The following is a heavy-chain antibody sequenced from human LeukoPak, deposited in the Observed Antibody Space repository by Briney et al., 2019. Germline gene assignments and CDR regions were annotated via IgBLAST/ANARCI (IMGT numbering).Heavy chain of an antibody. CDR3: ARGYCSSTSCYVFWFDP. V-gene: IGHV4-34*01. CDR2: INHSGST. J-gene: IGHJ5*02. CDR1: GGSFSGYY. Sequence: SETLSLTCAVYGGSFSGYYWSWIRQPPGKGLEWIGEINHSGSTNYNPSLKSRVTISVDTSKNQFSLKLSSVTAADTAVYYCARGYCSSTSCYVFWFDPWGQGTLVTVS. D-gene: IGHD2-2*01.